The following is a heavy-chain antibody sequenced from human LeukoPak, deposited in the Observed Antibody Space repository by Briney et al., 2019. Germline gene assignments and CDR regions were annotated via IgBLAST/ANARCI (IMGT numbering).Heavy chain of an antibody. CDR2: INPYSGST. Sequence: ASVKVSCKTSGYTFTGYFMHWVRQAPGQGLEWMGWINPYSGSTNYAQKFQGRVTMTRDTSISTAYMELSRLRSDDTAVYYCARAALQSRGLLLTKPHWGQGTLVTVSS. D-gene: IGHD5-24*01. J-gene: IGHJ4*02. V-gene: IGHV1-2*02. CDR3: ARAALQSRGLLLTKPH. CDR1: GYTFTGYF.